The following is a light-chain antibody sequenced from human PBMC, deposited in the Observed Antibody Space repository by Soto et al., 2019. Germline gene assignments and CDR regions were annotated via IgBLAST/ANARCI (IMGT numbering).Light chain of an antibody. CDR3: QQYHLSPLT. J-gene: IGKJ4*01. CDR2: CAS. V-gene: IGKV3-20*01. CDR1: EAINNNF. Sequence: EIVLTQSPGALSVAPGETLSLSCRASEAINNNFVPWYQQRPGQVPRLLMYCASIRVSGVPDRISGRRSGTGFILNIARVEPEDSAVYFCQQYHLSPLTFGGGTKV.